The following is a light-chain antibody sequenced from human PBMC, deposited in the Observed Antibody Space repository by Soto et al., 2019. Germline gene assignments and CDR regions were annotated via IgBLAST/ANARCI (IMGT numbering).Light chain of an antibody. V-gene: IGKV1-39*01. CDR1: QKITRN. CDR3: QQNYNSPFA. Sequence: DIQMTQSPSSLSASVGDRITITCRASQKITRNLNWYQQNPGKAPKLLIYNAANLQSGVPSRFSGSGSGTDFTLTISSLQFEDFATYYCQQNYNSPFAFGHGTMVDV. J-gene: IGKJ3*01. CDR2: NAA.